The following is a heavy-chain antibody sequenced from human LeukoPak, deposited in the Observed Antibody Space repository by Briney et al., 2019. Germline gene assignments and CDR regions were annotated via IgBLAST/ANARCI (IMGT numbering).Heavy chain of an antibody. J-gene: IGHJ4*02. V-gene: IGHV3-23*01. CDR3: AKDRGRDGYNYWLFGY. CDR2: ISGSGGST. CDR1: GFTFSSYA. D-gene: IGHD5-24*01. Sequence: GGSLRLSCAASGFTFSSYAMRWVRQAPGKGLEWVSAISGSGGSTYYADSVKGRFTISRDNSKNTLYLQMNSLRAEDTAVYYCAKDRGRDGYNYWLFGYWGQGTLVTVSS.